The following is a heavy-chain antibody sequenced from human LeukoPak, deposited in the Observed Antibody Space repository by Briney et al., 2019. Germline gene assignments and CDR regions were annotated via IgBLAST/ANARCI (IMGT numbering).Heavy chain of an antibody. D-gene: IGHD4/OR15-4a*01. CDR1: GGSISSSNH. CDR3: AKRSHYDATYWFDP. J-gene: IGHJ5*02. Sequence: SETLSLTCTVSGGSISSSNHWGWIRQPPGKGLEWIGSIYYSGSTYYNPSLKSRVTISLDTSKNQFSLKLNSVTAADTAVYYCAKRSHYDATYWFDPWRQGTLVTVSS. CDR2: IYYSGST. V-gene: IGHV4-39*01.